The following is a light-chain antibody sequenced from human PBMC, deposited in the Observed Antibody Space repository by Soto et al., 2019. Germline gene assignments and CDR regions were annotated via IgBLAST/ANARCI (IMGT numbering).Light chain of an antibody. Sequence: QAVVTQEPSLTVSPGGTVTLTCASSTGAVTSAYYPSWFQQKPGQSPRALIYSSASKHPWTPGRFSGSLRGGKAALTLSDVQPEDEAEYYCLLYYGGVQVFGRGTKLTVL. CDR1: TGAVTSAYY. CDR2: SSA. CDR3: LLYYGGVQV. V-gene: IGLV7-43*01. J-gene: IGLJ3*02.